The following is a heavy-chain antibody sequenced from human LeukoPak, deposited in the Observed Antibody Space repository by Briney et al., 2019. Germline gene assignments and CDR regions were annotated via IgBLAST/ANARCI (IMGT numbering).Heavy chain of an antibody. Sequence: GASVKVSCTASGYTFTGYSMHWVRQAPGQGLEWVGRINPNSGGTNYAQKFQGRVTMTRDASISTAYMELSRLRADDTAVYYCARDFGHSSSWHDGEYWGQGTLVTVSS. CDR3: ARDFGHSSSWHDGEY. CDR1: GYTFTGYS. CDR2: INPNSGGT. V-gene: IGHV1-2*06. D-gene: IGHD6-13*01. J-gene: IGHJ4*02.